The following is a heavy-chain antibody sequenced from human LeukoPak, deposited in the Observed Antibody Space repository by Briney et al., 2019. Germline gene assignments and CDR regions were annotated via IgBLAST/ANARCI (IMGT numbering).Heavy chain of an antibody. J-gene: IGHJ4*02. Sequence: GGSLRLSCGVSGVTFSSYDMNWVRQAPGKGLEWVSYISSSSSTIYYADSVKGRFTISRDNAENSLYLQMNSLRVEDTAVYYCAREASSGWHYFDYWGQGTLVTVSS. V-gene: IGHV3-48*01. CDR2: ISSSSSTI. D-gene: IGHD6-19*01. CDR3: AREASSGWHYFDY. CDR1: GVTFSSYD.